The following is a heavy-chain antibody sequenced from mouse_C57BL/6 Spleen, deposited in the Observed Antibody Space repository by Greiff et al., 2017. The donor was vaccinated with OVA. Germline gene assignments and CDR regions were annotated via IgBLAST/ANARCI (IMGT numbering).Heavy chain of an antibody. CDR2: INPGSGGT. CDR1: GYAFTNYL. J-gene: IGHJ2*01. CDR3: ARSDYDYLY. D-gene: IGHD2-4*01. Sequence: VNLVESGAELVRPGTSVKVSCKASGYAFTNYLIEWVKQRPGQGLEWIGVINPGSGGTNYNEKFKGKATLTADKSSSTAYMQLSSLTSEDSAVYFCARSDYDYLYWGQGTTLTVSS. V-gene: IGHV1-54*01.